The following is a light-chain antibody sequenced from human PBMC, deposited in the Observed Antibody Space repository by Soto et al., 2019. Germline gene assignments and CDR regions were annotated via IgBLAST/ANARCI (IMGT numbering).Light chain of an antibody. V-gene: IGKV1-5*03. CDR2: RGS. CDR1: QSIGNW. Sequence: DIQMTQSPSTLSASLGDTVTITCRASQSIGNWMAWYQQTPGKAPKLLIYRGSSLQNGVPSRFSGSGSGKEFTLTIVSLQPDDFAVYFCQQFNIYPYTFVQRTRLE. J-gene: IGKJ2*01. CDR3: QQFNIYPYT.